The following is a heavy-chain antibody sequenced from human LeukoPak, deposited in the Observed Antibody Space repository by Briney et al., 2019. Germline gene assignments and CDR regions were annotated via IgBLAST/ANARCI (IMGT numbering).Heavy chain of an antibody. CDR3: ANEYSSSSGGYYFDY. D-gene: IGHD6-6*01. J-gene: IGHJ4*02. Sequence: PGGSLRLSCAASGFTLRSYTMNWVRQAPGKGLEWVSSIGISSNKIYYADSVKGRFTISRDNSKNTLYLQMNSLRAEDTAVYYCANEYSSSSGGYYFDYWGQGTLVTVSS. CDR2: IGISSNKI. CDR1: GFTLRSYT. V-gene: IGHV3-21*01.